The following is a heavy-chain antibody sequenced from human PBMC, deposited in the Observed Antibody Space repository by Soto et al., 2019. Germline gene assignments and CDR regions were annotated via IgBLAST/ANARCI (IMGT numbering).Heavy chain of an antibody. CDR1: GYTLTELS. D-gene: IGHD3-9*01. V-gene: IGHV1-24*01. CDR3: ATDGRYDILTGYHKYYFDY. Sequence: ASVKVSCKVSGYTLTELSMHWVRQAPGKGLEWMGGFDPEDGETIYAQKFQGRVTMTEDTSTDTAYMELSSLRSEDTAVYYCATDGRYDILTGYHKYYFDYWGQGTLVTVSS. J-gene: IGHJ4*02. CDR2: FDPEDGET.